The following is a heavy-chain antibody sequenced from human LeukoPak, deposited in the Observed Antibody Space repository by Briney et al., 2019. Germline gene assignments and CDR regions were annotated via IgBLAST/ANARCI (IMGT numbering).Heavy chain of an antibody. CDR1: GFIFSSYG. Sequence: PGGSLRLSCAVSGFIFSSYGIHWVRQAPGKGLEWVAVIWYDGSKKYYADSVKGRFTISRDNSKNTLSLQMDSLRVEDAAVYHCARARLAGRGNSCAFDIWGHGTTVTVSS. CDR3: ARARLAGRGNSCAFDI. J-gene: IGHJ3*02. D-gene: IGHD4-23*01. V-gene: IGHV3-33*01. CDR2: IWYDGSKK.